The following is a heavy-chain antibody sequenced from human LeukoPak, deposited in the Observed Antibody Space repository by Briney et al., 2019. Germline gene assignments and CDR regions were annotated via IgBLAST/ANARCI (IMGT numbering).Heavy chain of an antibody. V-gene: IGHV4-39*01. CDR2: IYYSGST. D-gene: IGHD6-13*01. J-gene: IGHJ4*02. Sequence: SETLSLTCTVSGGSISSSSYYWGWIRQPPGKGLEWIGSIYYSGSTYYNPSLKSRVTISVDTSKNQFSLKLSSVTAADTAVYYCARHISSSWSFYYFDYWGQGTLVTVSS. CDR3: ARHISSSWSFYYFDY. CDR1: GGSISSSSYY.